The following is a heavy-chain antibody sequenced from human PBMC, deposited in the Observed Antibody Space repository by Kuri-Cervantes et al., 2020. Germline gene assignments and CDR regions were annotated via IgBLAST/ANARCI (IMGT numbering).Heavy chain of an antibody. V-gene: IGHV1-18*01. CDR1: GGTFSSYA. J-gene: IGHJ3*02. Sequence: ASVKVSCKASGGTFSSYAISWVRQPPGQGLEWMGWISDYNGDTIYAENFQGRVTMTTDTSTNTAYLDLRSLRSDDTAVYYCARSRKVGAIVTDVFDIWGQGTMVTVSS. CDR3: ARSRKVGAIVTDVFDI. CDR2: ISDYNGDT. D-gene: IGHD1-26*01.